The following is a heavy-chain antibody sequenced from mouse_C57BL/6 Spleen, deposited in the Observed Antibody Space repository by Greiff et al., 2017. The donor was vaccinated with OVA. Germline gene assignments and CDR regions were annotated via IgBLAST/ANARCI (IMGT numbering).Heavy chain of an antibody. J-gene: IGHJ2*01. CDR2: IYPSDSET. CDR1: GYTFTSYW. V-gene: IGHV1-61*01. D-gene: IGHD2-1*01. CDR3: ARGNLLWDY. Sequence: QVQLQQSGAELVRPGSSVKLSCKASGYTFTSYWMDWVKQRPGQGLEWIGNIYPSDSETHYNQKFKDKATLTVDKSSSTAYMQLSSLTSEDSAVYYCARGNLLWDYWGQGTTLTVSS.